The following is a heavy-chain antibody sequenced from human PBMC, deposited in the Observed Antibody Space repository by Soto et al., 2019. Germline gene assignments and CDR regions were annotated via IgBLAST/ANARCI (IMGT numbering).Heavy chain of an antibody. J-gene: IGHJ4*02. CDR2: IYYSGRT. CDR1: GGSVSSGSYY. D-gene: IGHD2-2*01. V-gene: IGHV4-61*01. Sequence: PSETLSLTCTVSGGSVSSGSYYWSWIRQPPGKGLEWIGYIYYSGRTSYNPSLKSRVTISVDTSKNQFSLNLSSVTAADTAVYYCARDSTSWLFDYWGQGALVTVSS. CDR3: ARDSTSWLFDY.